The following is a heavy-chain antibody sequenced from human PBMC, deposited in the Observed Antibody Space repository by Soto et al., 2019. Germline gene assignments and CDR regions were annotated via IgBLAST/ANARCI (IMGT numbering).Heavy chain of an antibody. CDR3: ARDSYVSGSSPDGMHV. J-gene: IGHJ6*02. D-gene: IGHD3-10*01. Sequence: GGSLRLSCAASGFTFSSYEMNWVRQAPGKGLEWGSYISSSGSTIYYADSVKGRFTISRDNAKNSLYLQMNSLRAEDTAVYYCARDSYVSGSSPDGMHVSCQGPTVSVSS. V-gene: IGHV3-48*03. CDR1: GFTFSSYE. CDR2: ISSSGSTI.